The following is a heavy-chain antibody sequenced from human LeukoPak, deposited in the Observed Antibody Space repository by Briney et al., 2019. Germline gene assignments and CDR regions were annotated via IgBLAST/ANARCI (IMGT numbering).Heavy chain of an antibody. CDR1: GFTVSGNY. D-gene: IGHD3-10*01. CDR2: IYSGGTT. CDR3: AKESSAEFDY. V-gene: IGHV3-53*01. Sequence: GGSLRLSCAVSGFTVSGNYMSWVRQAPGKGLEWVSLIYSGGTTYYADSVKGRFTISRDNSKNTLYLQMNSLRAEDTAVYYCAKESSAEFDYWGQGTLVTVSS. J-gene: IGHJ4*02.